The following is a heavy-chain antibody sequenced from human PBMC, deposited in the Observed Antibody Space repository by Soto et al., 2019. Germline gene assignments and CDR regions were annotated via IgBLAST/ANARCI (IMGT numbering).Heavy chain of an antibody. CDR1: GYTFTGYY. Sequence: ASVKVSCKASGYTFTGYYMHWVRQAPGQGLEWMGWINPNSGGTNYAQKFQGWVTMTRDTSISTAYMELSRLRSDDTAVYYCARGVETSEGVPYYYGMDVWGQGTTVTVSS. D-gene: IGHD3-10*01. V-gene: IGHV1-2*04. J-gene: IGHJ6*02. CDR2: INPNSGGT. CDR3: ARGVETSEGVPYYYGMDV.